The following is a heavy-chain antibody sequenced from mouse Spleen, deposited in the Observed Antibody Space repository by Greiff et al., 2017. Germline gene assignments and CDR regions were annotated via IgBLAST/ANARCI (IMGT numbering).Heavy chain of an antibody. CDR3: AVYYYGSSGSFDY. Sequence: EVQLVESGGGLVKPGGSLKLSCAASGFAFSSYDMSWVRRTPEKRLEWVAYISSGGGSTYYPDTVKGRFTISRDNAKNTLYLQMSSLKSEDTAMYYCAVYYYGSSGSFDYWGQGTTLTVSS. D-gene: IGHD1-1*01. CDR1: GFAFSSYD. CDR2: ISSGGGST. V-gene: IGHV5-12-1*01. J-gene: IGHJ2*01.